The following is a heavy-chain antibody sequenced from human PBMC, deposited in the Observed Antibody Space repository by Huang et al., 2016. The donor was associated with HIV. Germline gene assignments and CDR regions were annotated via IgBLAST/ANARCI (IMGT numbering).Heavy chain of an antibody. J-gene: IGHJ4*02. V-gene: IGHV3-7*01. CDR2: INLDGRER. Sequence: EVHLVESGGGLVRPGRSLRLSCAASGFTFRSYWMNWVRQAPGRGLEGVANINLDGRERFYVDSVRGRFTISRDNANNSVSLQLNSLKAEDTGVYYCARGFQAKPGDYWGQGTLVTVSS. CDR3: ARGFQAKPGDY. CDR1: GFTFRSYW.